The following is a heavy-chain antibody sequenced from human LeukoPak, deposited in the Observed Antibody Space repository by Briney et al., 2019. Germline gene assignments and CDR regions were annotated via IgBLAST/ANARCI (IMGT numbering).Heavy chain of an antibody. D-gene: IGHD4-17*01. CDR1: GVTCSGYY. CDR3: ARGGGYTVTRWFDP. CDR2: INHSGRT. Sequence: SENLSFNCAVYGVTCSGYYWSWIRQPPGQGLEWVGEINHSGRTNYNTSHKRRTTISVDTSKNQFSLKLSSVTAADTAVYYCARGGGYTVTRWFDPWGQGTLVTVSS. V-gene: IGHV4-34*01. J-gene: IGHJ5*02.